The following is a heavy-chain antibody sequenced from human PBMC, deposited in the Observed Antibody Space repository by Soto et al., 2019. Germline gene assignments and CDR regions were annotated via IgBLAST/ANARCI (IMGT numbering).Heavy chain of an antibody. CDR2: INPNSGNT. CDR1: GYTFTSYH. J-gene: IGHJ5*02. CDR3: ARRVYDYMNWFDP. V-gene: IGHV1-8*01. D-gene: IGHD4-4*01. Sequence: EASVKVSCKASGYTFTSYHINWVRQATGQGLEWMGWINPNSGNTGYAQKLQGRVTMTTDTSTSTAYMELRSLRSDDTAVYYCARRVYDYMNWFDPWGQGTLVTVSS.